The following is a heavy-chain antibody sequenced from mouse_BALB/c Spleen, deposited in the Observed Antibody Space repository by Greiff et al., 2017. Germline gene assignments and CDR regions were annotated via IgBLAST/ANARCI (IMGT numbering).Heavy chain of an antibody. CDR1: GFNIKDTY. D-gene: IGHD1-1*02. V-gene: IGHV14-3*02. J-gene: IGHJ4*01. Sequence: EVQLQQSGAELVKPGASVKLSCTASGFNIKDTYMHWVKQRPEQGLEWIGRIDPANGNTKYDPKFQGKATITADTSSNTAYLQLSSLTSEDTAVYYCANRAAGSYDAMDYWGQGTSVTVSS. CDR3: ANRAAGSYDAMDY. CDR2: IDPANGNT.